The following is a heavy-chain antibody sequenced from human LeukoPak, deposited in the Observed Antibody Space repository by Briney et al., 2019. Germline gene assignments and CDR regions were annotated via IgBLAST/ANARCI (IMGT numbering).Heavy chain of an antibody. J-gene: IGHJ4*02. Sequence: SETLSLTCTVSGGSISSYYWSWIRQPPGKGLEWIGYIYYSGTTNYNPSLKSRVTISVDTSKNQFSLKLSSVTAADTAVYYCARDLYYYDSSGYWSGFDYWGQGTLVTVSS. CDR3: ARDLYYYDSSGYWSGFDY. CDR2: IYYSGTT. V-gene: IGHV4-59*01. CDR1: GGSISSYY. D-gene: IGHD3-22*01.